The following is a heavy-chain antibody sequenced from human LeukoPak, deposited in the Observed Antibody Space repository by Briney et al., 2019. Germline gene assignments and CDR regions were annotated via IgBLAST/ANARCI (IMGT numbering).Heavy chain of an antibody. V-gene: IGHV4-39*07. D-gene: IGHD4-17*01. CDR2: IYYSGST. Sequence: SETLSLTCTVSGGSISSSSYYWGWIRQPPGKGLEWIGSIYYSGSTYYNPSLKSRVTISVDTSKNQFSLKLSSVTAADTAVYYCARRSTVTTFYWYFDLWGRGTLVTVSS. CDR3: ARRSTVTTFYWYFDL. CDR1: GGSISSSSYY. J-gene: IGHJ2*01.